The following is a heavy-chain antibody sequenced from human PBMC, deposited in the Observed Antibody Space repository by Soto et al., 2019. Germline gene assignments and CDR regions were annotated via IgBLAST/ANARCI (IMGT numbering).Heavy chain of an antibody. CDR3: ARDPNPYYYGSGSHRWFDP. D-gene: IGHD3-10*01. CDR2: IYYSGST. J-gene: IGHJ5*02. Sequence: KPSETLSLTCTVSGGSISSGGYYWSWIRQHPGKGLEWIGYIYYSGSTNYNPSLKSRVTISVDTSKNQFSLKLSSVTAADTAVYYCARDPNPYYYGSGSHRWFDPWGQGTLVTVSS. CDR1: GGSISSGGYY. V-gene: IGHV4-31*03.